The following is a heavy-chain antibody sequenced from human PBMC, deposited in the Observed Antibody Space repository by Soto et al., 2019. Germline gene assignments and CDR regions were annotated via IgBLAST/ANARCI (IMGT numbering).Heavy chain of an antibody. Sequence: GGSLRLSCAAAGFAFSTYAMTWVRQAPGKGLEWVSVISGSGGSSYYAASVKGRFTISRDNSKNTLFLQMNGLRAEDTAVYYCAKDAPYYDILTGYYYYYYYGMDVWGQGTTVTVSS. D-gene: IGHD3-9*01. J-gene: IGHJ6*02. V-gene: IGHV3-23*01. CDR3: AKDAPYYDILTGYYYYYYYGMDV. CDR1: GFAFSTYA. CDR2: ISGSGGSS.